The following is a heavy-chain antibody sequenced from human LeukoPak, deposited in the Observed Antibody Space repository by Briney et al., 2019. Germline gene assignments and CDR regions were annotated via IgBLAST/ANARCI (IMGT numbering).Heavy chain of an antibody. J-gene: IGHJ6*02. D-gene: IGHD6-6*01. CDR1: GYTFTSYD. Sequence: ASVKVSCKASGYTFTSYDINWVRQATGQGLEWMGWTNPNSGNTGYAQKFQGRVTITRNTSISTAYMELSSLRSEDTAVYYCARKHGPSIAARPRRKPYGMDVWGQGTTVTVSS. V-gene: IGHV1-8*01. CDR3: ARKHGPSIAARPRRKPYGMDV. CDR2: TNPNSGNT.